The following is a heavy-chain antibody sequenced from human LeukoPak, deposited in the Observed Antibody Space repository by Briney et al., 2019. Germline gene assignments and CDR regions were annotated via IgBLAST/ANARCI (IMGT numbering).Heavy chain of an antibody. CDR2: IYYSGST. CDR3: AREKNYYDSSGYGISAGFDY. V-gene: IGHV4-31*03. D-gene: IGHD3-22*01. CDR1: GGSISSGGYY. Sequence: SQTLSLTCTVSGGSISSGGYYWSWIRQHPGKGLEWIGYIYYSGSTYYNPSLKSRVTISVDTSKNQFSLKLSYVTAADTAVDYCAREKNYYDSSGYGISAGFDYWGQGTLVTVSS. J-gene: IGHJ4*02.